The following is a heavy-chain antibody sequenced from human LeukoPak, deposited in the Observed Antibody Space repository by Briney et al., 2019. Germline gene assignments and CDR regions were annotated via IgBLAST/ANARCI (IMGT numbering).Heavy chain of an antibody. V-gene: IGHV4-38-2*02. CDR3: ARDYGDYVFDY. CDR2: IYYSGST. CDR1: GYSIISDYY. Sequence: SETLSLTCTVSGYSIISDYYWGWIRQPPGKGLEWIGYIYYSGSTNYNPSLKSRVTISVDTSKNQFSLKLSSVTAADTAVYYCARDYGDYVFDYWGQGTLVTVSS. D-gene: IGHD4-17*01. J-gene: IGHJ4*02.